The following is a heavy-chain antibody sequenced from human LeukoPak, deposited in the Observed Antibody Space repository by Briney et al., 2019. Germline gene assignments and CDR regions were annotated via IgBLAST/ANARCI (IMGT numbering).Heavy chain of an antibody. CDR2: NSSDTT. J-gene: IGHJ3*02. D-gene: IGHD3-10*01. Sequence: GGSLRLSCAASGFTFSGYAMNWVRQAPGKGLEWVSHNSSDTTYADSVKGRFTISRDNAKNSLYLQMNSLRDEDTAVYYCARDLHYAFDIWGQGTTVTASS. CDR1: GFTFSGYA. V-gene: IGHV3-48*02. CDR3: ARDLHYAFDI.